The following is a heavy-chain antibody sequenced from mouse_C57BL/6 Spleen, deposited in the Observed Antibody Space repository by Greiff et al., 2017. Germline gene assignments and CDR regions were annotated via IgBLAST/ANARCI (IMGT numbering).Heavy chain of an antibody. V-gene: IGHV1-9*01. CDR2: FLPGSGST. J-gene: IGHJ2*01. Sequence: VQLQQSGAYLMKPGASVKLSCKATGYTFTGYWIEWVKQRPGHGLEWIGEFLPGSGSTNYNEKFKGKATFTSATSSNTAYMQLSSLTTEYSAIYYCARSNYGNYGGLYYWGQGTTLTVSS. CDR1: GYTFTGYW. CDR3: ARSNYGNYGGLYY. D-gene: IGHD2-1*01.